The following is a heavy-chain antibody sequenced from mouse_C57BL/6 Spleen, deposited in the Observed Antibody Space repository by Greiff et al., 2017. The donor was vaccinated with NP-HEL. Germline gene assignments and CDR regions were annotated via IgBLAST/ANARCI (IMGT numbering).Heavy chain of an antibody. V-gene: IGHV1-26*01. CDR2: INPNNGGT. D-gene: IGHD2-1*01. CDR1: GYTFTDYY. Sequence: EVQLQQSGPELVKPGASVKISCKASGYTFTDYYMNWVKQSHGKSLEWIGDINPNNGGTSYNQKFKGKATLTVDKSSSTAYMELRSLTSEDSAVYYCARHGNYSYYFDYWGQGTTLTVSS. CDR3: ARHGNYSYYFDY. J-gene: IGHJ2*01.